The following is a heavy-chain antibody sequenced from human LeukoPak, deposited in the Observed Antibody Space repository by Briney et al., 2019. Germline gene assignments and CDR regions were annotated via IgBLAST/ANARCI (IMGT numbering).Heavy chain of an antibody. J-gene: IGHJ5*02. CDR1: GYTFTGYY. Sequence: ASVKVSCKASGYTFTGYYMHWVRQAPGQGLEWMGWINPNSGGTNYAQKFQGRVTMTRDTSISTAYMELSGLRSDDTAVYYCARDRIAAAGTEWFDPWGQGTLVTVSS. CDR3: ARDRIAAAGTEWFDP. CDR2: INPNSGGT. V-gene: IGHV1-2*02. D-gene: IGHD6-13*01.